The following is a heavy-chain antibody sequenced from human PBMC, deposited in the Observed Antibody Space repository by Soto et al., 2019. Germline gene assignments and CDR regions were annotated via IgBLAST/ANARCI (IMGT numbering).Heavy chain of an antibody. CDR2: INHSGST. J-gene: IGHJ4*02. Sequence: SETLSLTWAVYGGSFSGYYWSWIRQPPGKGLEWIGEINHSGSTNYNPSLKSRVTISVDTSKNQFSLKLSSVTAADTAVYYCARGVRGVITPFPYFAYWGQGTLVTVSS. D-gene: IGHD3-10*01. V-gene: IGHV4-34*01. CDR1: GGSFSGYY. CDR3: ARGVRGVITPFPYFAY.